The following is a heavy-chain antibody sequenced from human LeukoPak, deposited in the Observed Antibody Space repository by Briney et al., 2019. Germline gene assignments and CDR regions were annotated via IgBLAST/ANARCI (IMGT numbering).Heavy chain of an antibody. J-gene: IGHJ6*03. CDR1: GFTFNRYW. V-gene: IGHV3-7*01. D-gene: IGHD3-10*01. CDR3: ARLSAYYYGSYFYYYMDV. CDR2: IKQDGSQK. Sequence: GSLRLSCAASGFTFNRYWMSWVRQAPGKGLEWVANIKQDGSQKSYVHSVKGRFTISRDNANNLLYLQMNSLRAEDTALYYCARLSAYYYGSYFYYYMDVWGKGTTVTVSS.